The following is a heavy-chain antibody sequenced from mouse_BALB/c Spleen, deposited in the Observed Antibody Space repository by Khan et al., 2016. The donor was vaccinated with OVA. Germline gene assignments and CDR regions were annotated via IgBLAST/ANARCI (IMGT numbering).Heavy chain of an antibody. Sequence: VQLQQSGPELVKPGASVKMSCKASGYTITSYDMHWVKQKPGLGLEWIGYIYPFNDDTKYNEKFKDKATLTSDKSSSTAYMELSSLTSEDSTLSYCAPVGNYCVSFAYWGQGTMLTVSA. J-gene: IGHJ3*01. CDR1: GYTITSYD. V-gene: IGHV1S136*01. D-gene: IGHD2-1*01. CDR3: APVGNYCVSFAY. CDR2: IYPFNDDT.